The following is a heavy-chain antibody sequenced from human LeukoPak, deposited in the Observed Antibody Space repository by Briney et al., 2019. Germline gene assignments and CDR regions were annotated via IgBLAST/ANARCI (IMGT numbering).Heavy chain of an antibody. V-gene: IGHV3-11*04. CDR2: ISSSGSTI. CDR1: GFTFSDYY. Sequence: GGSLRLSCAASGFTFSDYYMSWIRQAPGKGLEWVSYISSSGSTIYYADSVKGRFTISRDNAKNSLYLQMNSLRAEDTAVYYRATSQYSSSQMDYFDYWGQGTLVTVSS. CDR3: ATSQYSSSQMDYFDY. D-gene: IGHD6-6*01. J-gene: IGHJ4*02.